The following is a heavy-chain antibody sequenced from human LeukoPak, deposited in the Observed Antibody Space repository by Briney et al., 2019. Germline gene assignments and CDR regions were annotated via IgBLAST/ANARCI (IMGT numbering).Heavy chain of an antibody. CDR1: GGSISRSTYY. CDR2: IYFRGGA. CDR3: ARDRGGILVGNDAFDM. D-gene: IGHD3-10*01. V-gene: IGHV4-39*07. Sequence: PSETLSLTCTVSGGSISRSTYYWGWIRQPPGKGLEWIGSIYFRGGAKYNPSLKSRVSMSLDTSKNQISLRLTYVTAADTAVYYCARDRGGILVGNDAFDMWGQGTMVTVSS. J-gene: IGHJ3*02.